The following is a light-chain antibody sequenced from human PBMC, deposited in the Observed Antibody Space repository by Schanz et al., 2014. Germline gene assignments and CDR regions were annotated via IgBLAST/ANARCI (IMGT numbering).Light chain of an antibody. Sequence: EVVMTQSPVTLSVSPGERATLSCRASQSVSSNLAWYQQKPGQAPRLLIYGASTRATGIPARFSGSGSGTEFTLTISNLQSEDFVVYYCQQYNNWLQVTFGQGTRLEIK. V-gene: IGKV3-15*01. CDR1: QSVSSN. J-gene: IGKJ5*01. CDR2: GAS. CDR3: QQYNNWLQVT.